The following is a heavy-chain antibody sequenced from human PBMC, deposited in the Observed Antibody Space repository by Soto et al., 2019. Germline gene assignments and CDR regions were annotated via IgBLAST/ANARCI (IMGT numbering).Heavy chain of an antibody. CDR1: GGTFSTYA. CDR3: ARPKGSYSSGYYYFDY. CDR2: IIPLFGTA. Sequence: EASVKVSCKTSGGTFSTYAIYWVRQAPGQGLEWKGAIIPLFGTADYAQKFQGRVTITADESTSTAYMELSSLRSEDTAVYYCARPKGSYSSGYYYFDYWGQGTLVTVSS. D-gene: IGHD6-19*01. V-gene: IGHV1-69*13. J-gene: IGHJ4*02.